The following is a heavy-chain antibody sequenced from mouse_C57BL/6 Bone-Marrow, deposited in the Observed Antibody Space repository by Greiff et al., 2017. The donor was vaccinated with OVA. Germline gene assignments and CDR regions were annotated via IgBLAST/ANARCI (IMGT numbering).Heavy chain of an antibody. CDR3: ARDREDYYGSSNFDY. D-gene: IGHD1-1*01. Sequence: EVQLQESGPSLVRPSQTLSLTCTVTGFSINSDCYWIWIRQFPGNKLEYIGYTFYSGITYYNPSLESRTYITRDTSKNQFSLKLSSVTTEDTATYYCARDREDYYGSSNFDYWGQGTTLTVSS. CDR1: GFSINSDCY. CDR2: TFYSGIT. J-gene: IGHJ2*01. V-gene: IGHV3-3*01.